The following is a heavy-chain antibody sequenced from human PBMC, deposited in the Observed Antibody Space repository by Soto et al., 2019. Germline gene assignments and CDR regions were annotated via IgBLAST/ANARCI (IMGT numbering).Heavy chain of an antibody. D-gene: IGHD5-18*01. Sequence: SVKVSCKASGGTFSSYAISWVRQAPGQGLEWMGGIIPIFGTANYAQKFQGRVTITADESTSTAYMELSSLRSEDTAVYYCARRRVDTAMANYYYGMDVWGQGTTVTVSS. J-gene: IGHJ6*02. V-gene: IGHV1-69*13. CDR1: GGTFSSYA. CDR2: IIPIFGTA. CDR3: ARRRVDTAMANYYYGMDV.